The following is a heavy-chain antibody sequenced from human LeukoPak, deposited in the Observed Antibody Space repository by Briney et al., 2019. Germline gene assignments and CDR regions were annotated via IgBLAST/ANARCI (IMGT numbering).Heavy chain of an antibody. CDR3: ARAVKWDY. CDR1: GFSFTDYY. V-gene: IGHV3-11*04. CDR2: ISSSGTTI. D-gene: IGHD1-26*01. J-gene: IGHJ4*02. Sequence: GGSLRLSXSASGFSFTDYYMSWIRQSPGKGMEWVSYISSSGTTIYYADSVKGRFTISRDTAKNTLYLQMNSLRVEDTAVYYCARAVKWDYWGQGALVTVSS.